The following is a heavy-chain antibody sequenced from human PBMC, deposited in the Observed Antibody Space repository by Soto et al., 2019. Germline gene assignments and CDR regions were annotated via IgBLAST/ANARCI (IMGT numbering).Heavy chain of an antibody. CDR2: INAGNGNT. J-gene: IGHJ4*02. Sequence: ASGTVSCRASGNTLTSYAMHWVRQAPGQRLEWMGWINAGNGNTKYSQKFQGRVTITRDTSASTAYMELSSLRSEDTAVYYCARGAHCSSTSCYVSEGFDYWGQGTLVTVSS. V-gene: IGHV1-3*01. D-gene: IGHD2-2*01. CDR3: ARGAHCSSTSCYVSEGFDY. CDR1: GNTLTSYA.